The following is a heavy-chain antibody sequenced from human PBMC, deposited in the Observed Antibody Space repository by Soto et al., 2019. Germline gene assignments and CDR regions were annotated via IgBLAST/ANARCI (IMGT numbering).Heavy chain of an antibody. CDR1: GFTFSSYA. J-gene: IGHJ4*02. V-gene: IGHV3-30-3*01. CDR2: ISYDGSNK. D-gene: IGHD5-18*01. Sequence: GGSLRLSCAASGFTFSSYAMHWVRQAPGKGLERVAVISYDGSNKYYADSVKGLFTISRDNSKNTLYLQMNSLRAEDTAVYYCARTSFRGYSYGDFDYWGQGTLVTVSS. CDR3: ARTSFRGYSYGDFDY.